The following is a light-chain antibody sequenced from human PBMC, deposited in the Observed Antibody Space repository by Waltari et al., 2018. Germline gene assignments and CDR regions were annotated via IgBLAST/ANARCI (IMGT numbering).Light chain of an antibody. J-gene: IGKJ1*01. CDR1: QSVGIN. CDR3: HQYNNWPRT. Sequence: EIVMTQSPATLSVSPGERATLSCSASQSVGINLAWYQHKPGQVPRLFIYGASTRATGFPARFSGSGSGTEFTLTISSLQSEDFAVYYCHQYNNWPRTFGQGTKVEIK. CDR2: GAS. V-gene: IGKV3-15*01.